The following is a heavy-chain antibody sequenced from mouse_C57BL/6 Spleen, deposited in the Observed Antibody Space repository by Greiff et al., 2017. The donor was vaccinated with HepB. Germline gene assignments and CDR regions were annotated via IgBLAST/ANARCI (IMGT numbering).Heavy chain of an antibody. CDR3: AREDYGYAMDY. CDR1: GYAFSSSW. CDR2: IYPGDGDT. Sequence: SGPELVKPGASVKISCKASGYAFSSSWMNWVKQRPGKGLEWIGRIYPGDGDTNYNGKFKGKATLTADKSSSTAYMQLSSLTSEDSAVYFCAREDYGYAMDYWGQGTSVTVSS. D-gene: IGHD2-4*01. V-gene: IGHV1-82*01. J-gene: IGHJ4*01.